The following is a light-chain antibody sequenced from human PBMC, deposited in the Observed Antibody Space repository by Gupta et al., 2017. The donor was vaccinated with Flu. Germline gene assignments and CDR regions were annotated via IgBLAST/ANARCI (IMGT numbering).Light chain of an antibody. CDR3: NSRENSGSNMGV. J-gene: IGLJ3*02. V-gene: IGLV3-19*01. Sequence: TVRTTCKGDSVRRYYESWYQQKPEQAPDLLFYDKKNRRSGTPERFSGSSSGNTAALTLTGAPAEEEAAYYCNSRENSGSNMGVFGGGTKLTGL. CDR1: SVRRYY. CDR2: DKK.